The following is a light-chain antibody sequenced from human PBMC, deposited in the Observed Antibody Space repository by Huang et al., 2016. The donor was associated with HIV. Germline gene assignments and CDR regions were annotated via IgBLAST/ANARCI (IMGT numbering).Light chain of an antibody. CDR3: QQYNSYPGK. J-gene: IGKJ1*01. CDR1: QSINRR. CDR2: ETS. Sequence: DIQMTQSPSTLSASVGDRVTITCRASQSINRRLAWYQQKPGKAPKLLVYETSTLHRGVQSRFSGRGSGTEFTLTIASLQLDDFATYYCQQYNSYPGKFGQGTKVEIK. V-gene: IGKV1-5*03.